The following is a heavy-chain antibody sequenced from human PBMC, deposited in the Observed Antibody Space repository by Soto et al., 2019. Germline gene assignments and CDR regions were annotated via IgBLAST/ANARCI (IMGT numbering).Heavy chain of an antibody. V-gene: IGHV3-33*01. CDR3: ARGHYYGSGSYYNPYYGMDV. CDR2: IWYDGSNK. J-gene: IGHJ6*02. D-gene: IGHD3-10*01. CDR1: GFTFSGYG. Sequence: QVQLVESGGGVDQPGRSLRLSCAASGFTFSGYGMHWVRQAPGKGLEWVAVIWYDGSNKHYADSVKGRFTISRDNSKNTLYLKMNSLRAEDTAVYYCARGHYYGSGSYYNPYYGMDVWGHGTTVTVSS.